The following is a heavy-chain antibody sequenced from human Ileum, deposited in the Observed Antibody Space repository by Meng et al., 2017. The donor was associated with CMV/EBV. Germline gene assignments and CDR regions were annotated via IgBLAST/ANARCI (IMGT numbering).Heavy chain of an antibody. J-gene: IGHJ6*02. V-gene: IGHV4-34*01. Sequence: GSLRLSCAVHGGSFSGYYWSWIRQPPGKGLEWIGEINHSGSTNYNPSLRSRVTISVDTSKNQFSLKLSSVTAADTAVYYCARVSYYGSGSYYRIGYYGMDVWGQGTTVTVSS. CDR1: GGSFSGYY. D-gene: IGHD3-10*01. CDR2: INHSGST. CDR3: ARVSYYGSGSYYRIGYYGMDV.